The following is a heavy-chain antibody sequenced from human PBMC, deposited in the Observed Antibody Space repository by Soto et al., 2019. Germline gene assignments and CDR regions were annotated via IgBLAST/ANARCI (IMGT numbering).Heavy chain of an antibody. D-gene: IGHD6-19*01. Sequence: GASVKVSCKASGYTSTSYSRHWVRQAPGKRLEWMGWINAGNGNTKYSQKFQGRVTITRDTSASTAYMELSSLRSEDTAVYYCARDGYIAVAGNEDIGFDYWGQGTLVTVSS. CDR1: GYTSTSYS. CDR2: INAGNGNT. J-gene: IGHJ4*02. V-gene: IGHV1-3*01. CDR3: ARDGYIAVAGNEDIGFDY.